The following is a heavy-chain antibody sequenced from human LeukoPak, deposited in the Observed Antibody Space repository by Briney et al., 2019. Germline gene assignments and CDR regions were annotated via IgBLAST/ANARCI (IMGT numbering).Heavy chain of an antibody. CDR1: GFTFSSYG. J-gene: IGHJ4*02. V-gene: IGHV3-48*01. Sequence: PGGSLRLSCAASGFTFSSYGMSWVRQAPGRGLEWVSYISSSSRTIYYADSVKGRFTISRDNAKNSLYLQMNSLRVEDTAVYYCAKLAKYFYGSETYYFFEHWGQGTPVTASS. CDR3: AKLAKYFYGSETYYFFEH. D-gene: IGHD3-10*01. CDR2: ISSSSRTI.